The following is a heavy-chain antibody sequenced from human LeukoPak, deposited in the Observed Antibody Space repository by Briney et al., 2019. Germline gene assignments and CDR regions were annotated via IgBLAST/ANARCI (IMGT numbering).Heavy chain of an antibody. D-gene: IGHD3-10*01. Sequence: PSETLSLTCAVYGGSFSGYYWSWIRQPPGKGLEWIGEINHSGSTNYNPSLKSRVTISVDTSKNQFSLKLSSVTAADTAVYYCARELLWFGEYRWFDPWGQGTLVTVSS. J-gene: IGHJ5*02. CDR2: INHSGST. CDR1: GGSFSGYY. V-gene: IGHV4-34*01. CDR3: ARELLWFGEYRWFDP.